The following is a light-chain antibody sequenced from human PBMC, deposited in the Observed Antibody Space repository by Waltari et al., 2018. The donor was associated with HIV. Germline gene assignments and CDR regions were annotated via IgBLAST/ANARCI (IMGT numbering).Light chain of an antibody. CDR3: CSYAGSGTWV. CDR2: DVT. V-gene: IGLV2-23*02. Sequence: QSALTQPASVSGYPGQSITLSCTGTSSEVGGYNYVTWYHQHPGKAPNLMFYDVTKRPSCLSNRFSGSKSANTASLTISGLQAEDEADYYCCSYAGSGTWVFGGGTKLTVL. J-gene: IGLJ3*02. CDR1: SSEVGGYNY.